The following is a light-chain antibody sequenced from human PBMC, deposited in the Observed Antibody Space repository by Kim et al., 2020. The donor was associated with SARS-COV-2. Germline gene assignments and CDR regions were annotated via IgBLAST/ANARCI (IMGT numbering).Light chain of an antibody. V-gene: IGKV1-39*01. CDR3: QQSLDLPLT. CDR1: QRINAY. J-gene: IGKJ4*01. Sequence: DIQMTQSPSSLSASVGDRVTVSCRASQRINAYLNWYQQKSGRAPKLLIYAASTLQSGVPSRFSGSGSGTLFTLTINNVQPEDSAIYYCQQSLDLPLTFGGGTKVDIK. CDR2: AAS.